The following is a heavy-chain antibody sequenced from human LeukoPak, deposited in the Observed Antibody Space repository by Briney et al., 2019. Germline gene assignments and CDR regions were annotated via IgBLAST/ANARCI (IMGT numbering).Heavy chain of an antibody. CDR3: ARAQKQWLVSGSFDP. CDR2: IKQDGSEK. CDR1: GFTFSSYW. D-gene: IGHD6-19*01. J-gene: IGHJ5*02. Sequence: PGGSLRLSCAASGFTFSSYWMSWVRQAPGKGLEWVANIKQDGSEKYYVDSVKGRFTISRDNAKNSLYLQMNSLRAEDTALYYCARAQKQWLVSGSFDPWGQGTLVTVSS. V-gene: IGHV3-7*03.